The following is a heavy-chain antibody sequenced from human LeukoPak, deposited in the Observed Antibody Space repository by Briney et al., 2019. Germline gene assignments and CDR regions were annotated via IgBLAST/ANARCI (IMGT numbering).Heavy chain of an antibody. Sequence: ASVKVSCKASGYTFVAYNIHWVRQAPGQGLEWMAWISPNSGDTNTAQKFQGRVTMTRDRSIDTAYLELSSLTPDDTAVYYCARGVGSSWFDPWGQGTLVTVSS. CDR2: ISPNSGDT. V-gene: IGHV1-2*02. D-gene: IGHD2-2*01. J-gene: IGHJ5*02. CDR3: ARGVGSSWFDP. CDR1: GYTFVAYN.